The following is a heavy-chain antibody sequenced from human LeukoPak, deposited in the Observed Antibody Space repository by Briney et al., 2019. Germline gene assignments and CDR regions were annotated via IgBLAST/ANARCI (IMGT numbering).Heavy chain of an antibody. CDR2: ISYDGSNK. J-gene: IGHJ4*02. CDR1: GFTFSSYA. D-gene: IGHD2-2*01. Sequence: PGGSLRLSCAASGFTFSSYAMHWVRQAPGKGLEWVAVISYDGSNKYYADSVKGRFAISRDNSKNTLYLQMNSLRAEDTAVYYCARGILLSCSTSCSSGGFDYWGQGTLVTVSS. V-gene: IGHV3-30*09. CDR3: ARGILLSCSTSCSSGGFDY.